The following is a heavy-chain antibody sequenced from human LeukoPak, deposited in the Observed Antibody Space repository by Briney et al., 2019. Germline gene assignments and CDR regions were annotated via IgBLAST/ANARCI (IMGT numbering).Heavy chain of an antibody. CDR3: ARQNTRSSSLYYCYGMDV. J-gene: IGHJ6*04. CDR1: GYSFTSYW. Sequence: GESLKISCKGSGYSFTSYWIGWVRQMPGKGLEWMGIIYPGDSDTRYSPSFQGQVTISADKSISTAYLQWSSLKASDTAMYYCARQNTRSSSLYYCYGMDVWGKGTTVTVSS. V-gene: IGHV5-51*01. CDR2: IYPGDSDT. D-gene: IGHD6-6*01.